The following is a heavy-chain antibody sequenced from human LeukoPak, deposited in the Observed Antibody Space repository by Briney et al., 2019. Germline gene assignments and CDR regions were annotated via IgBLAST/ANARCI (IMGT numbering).Heavy chain of an antibody. J-gene: IGHJ4*02. V-gene: IGHV4-38-2*01. Sequence: SETLSLTCAVSGYPISTGYHWGWIRQSPGTGLEWIGSIYHSGNTYYNPSLKSRATISVDTSMNQFSLKVTSVTAADTAVYYCARTRYCSGATCYSPELFDSWGQGTLVTVSS. CDR3: ARTRYCSGATCYSPELFDS. D-gene: IGHD2-15*01. CDR2: IYHSGNT. CDR1: GYPISTGYH.